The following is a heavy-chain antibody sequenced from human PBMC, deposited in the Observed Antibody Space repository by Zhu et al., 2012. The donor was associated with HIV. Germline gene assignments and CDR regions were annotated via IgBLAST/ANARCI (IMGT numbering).Heavy chain of an antibody. D-gene: IGHD1-26*01. Sequence: QVQLQESGPGLVKPSQTLSLTCTVSGGPISSGDYYWSWVRQSPVRGLEWIGYIYYSGTTYYIPSLKSRVTISVDTSKNQFSLKLASVTAADTAMYYCARKQWELLSAFDIWGQGTMVTVSS. V-gene: IGHV4-30-4*08. CDR3: ARKQWELLSAFDI. CDR1: GGPISSGDYY. J-gene: IGHJ3*02. CDR2: IYYSGTT.